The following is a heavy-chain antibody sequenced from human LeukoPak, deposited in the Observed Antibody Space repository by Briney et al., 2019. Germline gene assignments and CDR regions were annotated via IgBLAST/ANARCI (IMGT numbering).Heavy chain of an antibody. J-gene: IGHJ6*03. CDR2: IYHSETT. D-gene: IGHD2-15*01. CDR3: AREGRYCSGGTCSYMDV. Sequence: PSETLSLTCIVSGGSISSSSYYWGWTRQPPGKGLEWIGSIYHSETTYYNSSLKSRVTISVDTSKNQFSLKLSSVTAADTAVYYCAREGRYCSGGTCSYMDVWGKGTTVTVSS. V-gene: IGHV4-39*07. CDR1: GGSISSSSYY.